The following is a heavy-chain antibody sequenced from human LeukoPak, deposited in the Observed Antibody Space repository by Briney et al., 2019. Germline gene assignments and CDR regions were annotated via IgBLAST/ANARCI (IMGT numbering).Heavy chain of an antibody. CDR1: GFTFSSYA. CDR3: ARARGYSYGFSDY. V-gene: IGHV3-64*01. J-gene: IGHJ4*02. D-gene: IGHD5-18*01. Sequence: GGSLRLSCAASGFTFSSYAMHWVRQAPGKGLEYVSAISSNGGSTYYANSVKGRFTISRDNSKNTLYLQMGSLRAEDMAVYYCARARGYSYGFSDYWGQGTLVTVSS. CDR2: ISSNGGST.